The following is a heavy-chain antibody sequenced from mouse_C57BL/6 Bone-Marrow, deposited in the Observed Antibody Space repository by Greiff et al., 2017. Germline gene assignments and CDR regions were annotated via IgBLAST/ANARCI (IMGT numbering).Heavy chain of an antibody. J-gene: IGHJ1*03. Sequence: QVQLQQSGPELVKPGASVKISCKASGYAFSSSWMNWVKQRPGKGLEWIGRIYPGDGDTNYNGKFKGKATLTADKSSSTAYMQLSSLTAEDSAVYFCAKGYYYGSSHHWYVDVWGTGTTVTVSS. D-gene: IGHD1-1*01. V-gene: IGHV1-82*01. CDR3: AKGYYYGSSHHWYVDV. CDR1: GYAFSSSW. CDR2: IYPGDGDT.